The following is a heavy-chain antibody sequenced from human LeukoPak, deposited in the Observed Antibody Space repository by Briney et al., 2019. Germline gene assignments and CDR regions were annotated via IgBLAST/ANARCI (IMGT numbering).Heavy chain of an antibody. Sequence: GASVKVSCKASGYTFTGYYMHWVRQAPGQGLEWMGWINPNSGGTNYAQKFQGRVTMTRDTSISTAYMELSRLRSDDTAVYYCARDLSDFWSGYYRSSYMDVWGKGTTVTVSS. CDR1: GYTFTGYY. V-gene: IGHV1-2*02. D-gene: IGHD3-3*01. CDR3: ARDLSDFWSGYYRSSYMDV. CDR2: INPNSGGT. J-gene: IGHJ6*03.